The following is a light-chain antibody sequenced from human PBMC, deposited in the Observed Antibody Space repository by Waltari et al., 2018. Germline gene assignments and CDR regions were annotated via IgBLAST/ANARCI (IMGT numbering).Light chain of an antibody. CDR1: QGISSW. CDR2: AAS. CDR3: QQANSFPWT. V-gene: IGKV1-12*02. Sequence: DIQMTQSPSSVSASVGDRVTITWRASQGISSWLGWYQQKPGKAPNLLIYAASSLQSGVPSRFSGSGSGTDFTLTISSLQPEDFATYYCQQANSFPWTFGQGTKVEIK. J-gene: IGKJ1*01.